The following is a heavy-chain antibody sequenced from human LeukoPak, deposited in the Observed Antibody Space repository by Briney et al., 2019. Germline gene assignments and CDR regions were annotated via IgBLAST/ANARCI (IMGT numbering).Heavy chain of an antibody. CDR3: AKDLRFSSSWYPAFDI. D-gene: IGHD6-13*01. Sequence: TGGSLRLSCEASGSTFSNYAMSWVRQAPGKWLEWVSAISGSGGSTYYADSVKGRFTISRDNSKNTLYLQMNSLRAEDTAVYYCAKDLRFSSSWYPAFDIWGQGTMVTVSS. J-gene: IGHJ3*02. CDR2: ISGSGGST. V-gene: IGHV3-23*01. CDR1: GSTFSNYA.